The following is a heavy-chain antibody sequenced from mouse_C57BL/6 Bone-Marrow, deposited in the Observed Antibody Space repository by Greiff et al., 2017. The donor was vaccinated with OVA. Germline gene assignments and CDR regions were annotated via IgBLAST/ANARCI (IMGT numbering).Heavy chain of an antibody. CDR3: ARLMLYYYGSSYDYAMDY. D-gene: IGHD1-1*01. CDR2: IYPGSGST. Sequence: QVQLQQPGAELVKPGASVKMSCKASGYTFTSYWITWVKQRPGQGLEWIGDIYPGSGSTTYNEKFKSKATLTVDTSYSTAYMQLSSLTSEDSAVYYCARLMLYYYGSSYDYAMDYWGQGTSVTVSS. V-gene: IGHV1-55*01. J-gene: IGHJ4*01. CDR1: GYTFTSYW.